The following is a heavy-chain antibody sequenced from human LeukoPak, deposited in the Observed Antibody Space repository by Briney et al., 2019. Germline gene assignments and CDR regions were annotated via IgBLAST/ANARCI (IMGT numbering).Heavy chain of an antibody. V-gene: IGHV3-74*01. D-gene: IGHD3-22*01. CDR1: GFTFSSYW. Sequence: GGSLRLSCAASGFTFSSYWMHWVRQAPGKGLVWVSRINSDGSSTSYADSVKGRFTISRDNAKNTLYLQMNSLRAEDTAVYYCARAPPLLSYYYDSRGYYSGWGQGTLVTVSS. J-gene: IGHJ4*02. CDR2: INSDGSST. CDR3: ARAPPLLSYYYDSRGYYSG.